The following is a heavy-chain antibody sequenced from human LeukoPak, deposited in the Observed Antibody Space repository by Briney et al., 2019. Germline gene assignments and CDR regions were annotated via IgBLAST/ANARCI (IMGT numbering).Heavy chain of an antibody. CDR2: ISGSGGST. CDR3: AKDQWELSGGLYDY. CDR1: GFTFSSYA. J-gene: IGHJ4*02. Sequence: GGSLRLSCAGSGFTFSSYAMSWVRQAPGKGLEWVSAISGSGGSTYYADSVKGRFTISRDNSKNTLYLQMNSLRAEDTAVYYCAKDQWELSGGLYDYWGQGTLVTVSS. V-gene: IGHV3-23*01. D-gene: IGHD1-26*01.